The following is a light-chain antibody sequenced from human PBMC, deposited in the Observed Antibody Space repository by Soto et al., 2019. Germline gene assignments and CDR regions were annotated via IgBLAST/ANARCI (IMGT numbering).Light chain of an antibody. V-gene: IGKV1-9*01. CDR2: AAS. J-gene: IGKJ1*01. CDR1: QDISGY. Sequence: IPLTQSPSSLSASVGDRVTITCRASQDISGYVAWYQQRPGRAPQLLIYAASALQTGVPSRFSGSGSGTDFTLTIPSLQPEDFGTYYCQHPKWAFGQGTTVEI. CDR3: QHPKWA.